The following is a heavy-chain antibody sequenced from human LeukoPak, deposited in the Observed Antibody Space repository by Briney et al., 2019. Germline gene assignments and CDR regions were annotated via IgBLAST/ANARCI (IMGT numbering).Heavy chain of an antibody. CDR3: ARANYYGSGSYFSYYYGMDV. CDR2: ISAYNGNT. Sequence: ASAKVSCKASGYTFTSYGISWVRQAPGQGLEWMGWISAYNGNTNYAQKLQGRVTMTTDTSTSTAYMELRSLRSDDTAVYYCARANYYGSGSYFSYYYGMDVWGQGTTVTVSS. CDR1: GYTFTSYG. V-gene: IGHV1-18*01. J-gene: IGHJ6*02. D-gene: IGHD3-10*01.